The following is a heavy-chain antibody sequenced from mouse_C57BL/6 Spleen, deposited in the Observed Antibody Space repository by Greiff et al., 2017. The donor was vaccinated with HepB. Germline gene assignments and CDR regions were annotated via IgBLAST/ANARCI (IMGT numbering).Heavy chain of an antibody. Sequence: VKLMESGAELVKPGASVKISCKASGYAFSSYWMNWVKQRPGKGLEWIGQIYPGDGDTNYNGKFKGKATLTADKSSSTAYMQLSSLTSEDSAVYFCARDMVYKGSYWGQGTLVTVSA. D-gene: IGHD1-1*02. V-gene: IGHV1-80*01. J-gene: IGHJ3*01. CDR2: IYPGDGDT. CDR3: ARDMVYKGSY. CDR1: GYAFSSYW.